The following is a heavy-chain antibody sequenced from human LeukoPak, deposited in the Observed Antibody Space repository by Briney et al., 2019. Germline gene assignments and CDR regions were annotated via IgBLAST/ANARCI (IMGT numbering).Heavy chain of an antibody. D-gene: IGHD2-15*01. CDR1: GFTFSSYG. Sequence: PGGSLRLSCAASGFTFSSYGMHWVRQAPGKGLEWVAVIWYDGSNKYYADSVKGRFTISRDNSKNTLYLQMNSLRAEDTAVYYCARGGWGYRSGGSCHIDYWGQGTLVTVSS. V-gene: IGHV3-33*08. CDR3: ARGGWGYRSGGSCHIDY. J-gene: IGHJ4*02. CDR2: IWYDGSNK.